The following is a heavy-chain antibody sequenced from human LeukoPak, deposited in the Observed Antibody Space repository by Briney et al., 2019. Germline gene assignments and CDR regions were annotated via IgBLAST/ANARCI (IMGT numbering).Heavy chain of an antibody. CDR2: INPSGGST. J-gene: IGHJ4*02. Sequence: ASVTVSCKASGYTFTSYYMHWVRQAPGLGLDWMGMINPSGGSTNYAQNFQGRVTMTRDTSKSQFSLKLSSVTAADTAVYYCARDRESTDAGYYFPSYFDYWGQGILVTVSS. CDR1: GYTFTSYY. CDR3: ARDRESTDAGYYFPSYFDY. V-gene: IGHV1-46*01. D-gene: IGHD3-22*01.